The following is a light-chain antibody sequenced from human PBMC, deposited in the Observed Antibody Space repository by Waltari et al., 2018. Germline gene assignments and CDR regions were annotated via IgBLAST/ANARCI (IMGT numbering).Light chain of an antibody. CDR3: QQRSNWPPLT. CDR2: DAS. V-gene: IGKV3-11*01. J-gene: IGKJ5*01. CDR1: QSVSSY. Sequence: EIVLTQSPATLSLSPGERATLSRRASQSVSSYLAWYQQKPGQAPRLLICDASNRATGTPARFSGSGSGTDFALTISSLEPEDFAVYDCQQRSNWPPLTFGQGTRLEIK.